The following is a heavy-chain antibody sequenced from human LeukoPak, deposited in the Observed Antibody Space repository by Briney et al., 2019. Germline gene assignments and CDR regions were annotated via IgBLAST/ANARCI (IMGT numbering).Heavy chain of an antibody. J-gene: IGHJ5*02. D-gene: IGHD6-13*01. CDR1: GGTFSSYA. V-gene: IGHV1-69*05. CDR2: IIPIFGTA. Sequence: SVKVSCKASGGTFSSYAISWVRQAPGQGLEWMGGIIPIFGTANYAQKFQGRVTITTDESTSTVYMELSSLRSEDTAVYYCASLQLVLGWFDPWGQGTLVTVSS. CDR3: ASLQLVLGWFDP.